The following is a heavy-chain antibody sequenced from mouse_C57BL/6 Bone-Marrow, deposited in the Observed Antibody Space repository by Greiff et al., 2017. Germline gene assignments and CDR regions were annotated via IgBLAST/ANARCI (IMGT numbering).Heavy chain of an antibody. CDR1: GYTFTSYW. CDR3: ARSLLYSSEGWFAY. Sequence: QVQLKQPGAELVRPGSSVKLSCKASGYTFTSYWMDWVKQRPGQGLEWIGNIYPSDSETHYNQKFKDKATLTVDKSSSTAYMQLSSLTSEDYAVYYCARSLLYSSEGWFAYWGQGTLVTVSA. CDR2: IYPSDSET. D-gene: IGHD2-12*01. V-gene: IGHV1-61*01. J-gene: IGHJ3*01.